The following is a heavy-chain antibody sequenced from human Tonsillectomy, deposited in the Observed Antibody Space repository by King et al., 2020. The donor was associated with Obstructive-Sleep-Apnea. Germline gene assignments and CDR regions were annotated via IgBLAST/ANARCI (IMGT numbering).Heavy chain of an antibody. Sequence: LQLQESGPGLVKPSETLSLTCTVSGGSISSNNYYWGWIRQPPGKGLEWIGSIYYSGNYYKNPYLKSRVPISVDTSKNQFSLKLSSVTAADTAVYYCARDKSTTTYAMDVWGQGTTVTVSS. D-gene: IGHD5/OR15-5a*01. V-gene: IGHV4-39*07. CDR3: ARDKSTTTYAMDV. CDR1: GGSISSNNYY. CDR2: IYYSGNY. J-gene: IGHJ6*02.